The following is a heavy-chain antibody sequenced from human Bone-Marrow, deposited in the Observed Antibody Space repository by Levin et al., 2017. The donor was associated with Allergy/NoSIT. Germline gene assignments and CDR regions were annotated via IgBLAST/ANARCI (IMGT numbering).Heavy chain of an antibody. CDR3: ARDLDSSSWFSWGGGSDYYYGMDV. CDR1: GFTFSSYA. J-gene: IGHJ6*02. V-gene: IGHV3-30*04. Sequence: LSLTCAASGFTFSSYAMHWVRQAPGKGLEWVAVISYDGSNKYYADSVKGRFTISRDNSKNTLYLQMNSLRAEDTAVYYCARDLDSSSWFSWGGGSDYYYGMDVWGQGTTVTVSS. CDR2: ISYDGSNK. D-gene: IGHD6-13*01.